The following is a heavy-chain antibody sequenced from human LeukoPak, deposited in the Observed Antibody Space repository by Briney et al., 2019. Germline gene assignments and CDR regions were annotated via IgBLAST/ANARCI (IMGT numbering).Heavy chain of an antibody. Sequence: SETLSLTCTVSGGSISSGGYYWSWIRQHPGKGLEWIGYIYYSGSTYYNPSLKSRVTISVDTSKNQFSLKLSSVTAADTAVYYCARAPPTYCSGGSCYKGSWFDPWGQGTLVTVSS. V-gene: IGHV4-31*03. J-gene: IGHJ5*02. CDR3: ARAPPTYCSGGSCYKGSWFDP. CDR2: IYYSGST. D-gene: IGHD2-15*01. CDR1: GGSISSGGYY.